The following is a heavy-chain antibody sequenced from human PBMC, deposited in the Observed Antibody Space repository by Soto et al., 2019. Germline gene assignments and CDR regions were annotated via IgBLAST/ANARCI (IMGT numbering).Heavy chain of an antibody. CDR3: AREIVTAGGNNYFDP. Sequence: PSETLSLPCGVSGGTVASSHWWSWVRQSPGGGLEWIGNVYHTGDTNLNPSLQSRVTISVDKSNNQFSLRLNSLTAADTAVYFCAREIVTAGGNNYFDPWGPGTLVTVSS. CDR2: VYHTGDT. CDR1: GGTVASSHW. V-gene: IGHV4-4*02. D-gene: IGHD2-21*02. J-gene: IGHJ5*02.